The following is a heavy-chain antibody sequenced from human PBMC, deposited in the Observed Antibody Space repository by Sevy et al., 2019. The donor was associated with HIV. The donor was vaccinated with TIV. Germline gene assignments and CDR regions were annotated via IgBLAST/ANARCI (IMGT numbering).Heavy chain of an antibody. J-gene: IGHJ4*02. CDR2: IYYSGST. V-gene: IGHV4-39*01. CDR3: ARGWDWSIAAAHY. CDR1: GGSISSSSYY. D-gene: IGHD6-13*01. Sequence: SESLSLTCTVSGGSISSSSYYWGWIRQPPGKGLEWIGSIYYSGSTYYNPSLKSRVTISVDTSKNQFSLKLSSVTAADTAVYYCARGWDWSIAAAHYWGQGTLVTVSS.